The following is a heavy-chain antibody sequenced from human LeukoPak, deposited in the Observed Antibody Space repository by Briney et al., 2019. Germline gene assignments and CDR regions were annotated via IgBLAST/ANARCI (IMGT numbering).Heavy chain of an antibody. CDR2: IYYSGST. D-gene: IGHD6-13*01. J-gene: IGHJ4*02. V-gene: IGHV4-59*01. Sequence: SETLSLTCTVSGGSISSYYWSWLRQPPGKGLEWIGYIYYSGSTNYNPSLKSRVTISVDTSKNQFSLKLSSVTAADTAVYYCARATQGGYGKDYFDYWGQGTLVTVSS. CDR1: GGSISSYY. CDR3: ARATQGGYGKDYFDY.